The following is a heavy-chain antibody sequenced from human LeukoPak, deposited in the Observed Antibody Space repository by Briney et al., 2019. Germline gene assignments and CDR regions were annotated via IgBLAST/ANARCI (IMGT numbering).Heavy chain of an antibody. V-gene: IGHV4-39*01. Sequence: SETLSLTCTVSGGSISSSRYYWGWIRQPPGKGLEWIATIYYNGDTYYIPSLKSRLTISVDTSKNQFSLKLSSVTAADTAVYYRATPREMATIYDAFDIWGQGTMVTVSS. CDR2: IYYNGDT. D-gene: IGHD5-24*01. CDR3: ATPREMATIYDAFDI. CDR1: GGSISSSRYY. J-gene: IGHJ3*02.